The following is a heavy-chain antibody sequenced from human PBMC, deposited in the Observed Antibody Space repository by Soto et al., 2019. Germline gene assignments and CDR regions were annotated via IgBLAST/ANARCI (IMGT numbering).Heavy chain of an antibody. Sequence: ASVKVSCKASGYTFTRYTMNWVRQAPGQRLEWMGWINPDNGNTKSSQKFQDRVTMTRDTSTSTVYMELSSLRSEDTAVYYCARDRRDGYNFAHWGQGTLVTSPQ. V-gene: IGHV1-3*01. CDR1: GYTFTRYT. CDR2: INPDNGNT. D-gene: IGHD5-12*01. CDR3: ARDRRDGYNFAH. J-gene: IGHJ4*02.